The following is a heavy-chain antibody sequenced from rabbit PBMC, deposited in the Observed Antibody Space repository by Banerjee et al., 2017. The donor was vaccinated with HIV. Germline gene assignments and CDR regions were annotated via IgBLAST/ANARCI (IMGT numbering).Heavy chain of an antibody. V-gene: IGHV1S40*01. CDR1: GFSFSSSYW. J-gene: IGHJ6*01. CDR3: ARGPDYTYGYAGYAYGTVYYL. D-gene: IGHD6-1*01. Sequence: QSLEESGGDLVKPGASLTLTCTASGFSFSSSYWMSWVRQAPGKGLEWIGCIYAGSGSAKYASWAKGRFTISKTSSTTVTLQMTSLTAADTATYFCARGPDYTYGYAGYAYGTVYYLWGPGTLVTVS. CDR2: IYAGSGSA.